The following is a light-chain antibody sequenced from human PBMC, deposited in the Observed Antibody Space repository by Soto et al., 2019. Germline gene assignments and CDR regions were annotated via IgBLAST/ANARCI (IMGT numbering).Light chain of an antibody. CDR2: GNI. V-gene: IGLV1-40*01. CDR1: SSNIGAGYD. J-gene: IGLJ1*01. Sequence: QSVLTQPPSVSGAPGQRVTISCTGSSSNIGAGYDVHWYQQLPGTAPKLLIYGNINRPSGVPDRFSGSKSGTSASLAITGLQAEDEADYYCQSHDSSLRGFVFGTGTKLTVL. CDR3: QSHDSSLRGFV.